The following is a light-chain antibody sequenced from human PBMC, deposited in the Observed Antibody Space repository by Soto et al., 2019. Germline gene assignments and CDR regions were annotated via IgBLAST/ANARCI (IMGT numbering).Light chain of an antibody. V-gene: IGKV1-5*01. Sequence: DIQMTQSPSTLSAAVGDRVTITCRTSQSISNWLAWDQQKPGKAPKLLISGASSLESGVPSRFIGSGSGTEFTLTISRLQPHDFSTYYCQQYASYSYTFGQGNTVDI. CDR1: QSISNW. J-gene: IGKJ2*01. CDR3: QQYASYSYT. CDR2: GAS.